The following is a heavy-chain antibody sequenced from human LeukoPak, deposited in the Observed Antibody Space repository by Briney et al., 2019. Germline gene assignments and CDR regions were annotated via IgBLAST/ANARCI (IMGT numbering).Heavy chain of an antibody. D-gene: IGHD3-22*01. CDR2: IYYSGST. V-gene: IGHV4-39*07. Sequence: PSETLSLTCTVSGGSISSSSYYWGWIRQPPGKGLEWIGSIYYSGSTYYNPSLKSRVTISVDTSKNQFSLKLSSVTAADTAVYYCARDRDSSGKTHAFDIWGQGTMVTVSS. CDR3: ARDRDSSGKTHAFDI. CDR1: GGSISSSSYY. J-gene: IGHJ3*02.